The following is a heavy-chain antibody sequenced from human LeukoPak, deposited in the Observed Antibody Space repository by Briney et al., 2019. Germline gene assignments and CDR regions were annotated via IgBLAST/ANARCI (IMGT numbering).Heavy chain of an antibody. Sequence: PGGSLRLSCAASGFTVSGNYMNWVRQAPGKGLEWVSSVSGTSTHIYYADSVKGRFTVSRDNAQNSLYLQMNSLRAEDTAVYYCTRGSEWTSGVSDYWGQGTLVTVSS. CDR1: GFTVSGNY. CDR3: TRGSEWTSGVSDY. J-gene: IGHJ4*02. V-gene: IGHV3-21*01. CDR2: VSGTSTHI. D-gene: IGHD3-3*01.